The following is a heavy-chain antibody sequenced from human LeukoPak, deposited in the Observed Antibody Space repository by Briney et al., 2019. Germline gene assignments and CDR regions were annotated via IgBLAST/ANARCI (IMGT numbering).Heavy chain of an antibody. CDR1: GGSISSRGYY. CDR3: ARPNKYYYYYMDV. Sequence: SETLSLTCTVSGGSISSRGYYWGWIRQPPGKGLEWIGSIYYSGSTYYNPSLKSRVTISVDTSKNQFSLKLSSVTAADTAVYYCARPNKYYYYYMDVWGKGTTVTVSS. J-gene: IGHJ6*03. V-gene: IGHV4-39*01. D-gene: IGHD2-8*01. CDR2: IYYSGST.